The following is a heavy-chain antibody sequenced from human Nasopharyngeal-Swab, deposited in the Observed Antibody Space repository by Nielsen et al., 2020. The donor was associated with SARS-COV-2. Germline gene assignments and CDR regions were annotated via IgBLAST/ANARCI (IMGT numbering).Heavy chain of an antibody. D-gene: IGHD3-10*01. CDR3: AREVTMVRGVIRKAGDYFDY. Sequence: SDTLSLTCAVYGGSFSGYYWSWIRQPPGKGLEWIGEINHSGSTNYNPSLKSRVTISVDTSKNQFSLKLSSVTAADTAVYYCAREVTMVRGVIRKAGDYFDYWGQGTLVTVSS. CDR2: INHSGST. V-gene: IGHV4-34*01. J-gene: IGHJ4*02. CDR1: GGSFSGYY.